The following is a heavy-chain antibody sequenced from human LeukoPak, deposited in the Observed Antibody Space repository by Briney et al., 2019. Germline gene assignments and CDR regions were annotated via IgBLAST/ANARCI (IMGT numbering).Heavy chain of an antibody. Sequence: GGSLRLSCAASGFTFSSYGMHWVRQAPGKGLEWVAFIRCDGSNKYYADSVKGRFTISRDNSKNTLYLQMNSLRAEDTAVYYCAKDEQLVPDYWGQGTLVTVSS. CDR1: GFTFSSYG. CDR2: IRCDGSNK. V-gene: IGHV3-30*02. J-gene: IGHJ4*02. CDR3: AKDEQLVPDY. D-gene: IGHD6-13*01.